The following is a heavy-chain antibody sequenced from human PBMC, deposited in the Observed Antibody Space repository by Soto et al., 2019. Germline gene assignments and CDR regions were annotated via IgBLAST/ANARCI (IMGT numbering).Heavy chain of an antibody. J-gene: IGHJ4*02. CDR1: GDSISTFY. CDR2: VYYTGST. Sequence: PSETLSLTCTVSGDSISTFYWGWMRQSPGKELEWIGYVYYTGSTNYNPSLKSRVTISVDRSKNQFSLMLTSANAADTAVYYCARGRTVRNYADDSSDYFYFFDYWGQGTQVTVSS. CDR3: ARGRTVRNYADDSSDYFYFFDY. D-gene: IGHD3-22*01. V-gene: IGHV4-59*01.